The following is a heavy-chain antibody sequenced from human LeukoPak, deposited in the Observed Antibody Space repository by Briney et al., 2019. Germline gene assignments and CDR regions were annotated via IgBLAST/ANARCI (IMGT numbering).Heavy chain of an antibody. V-gene: IGHV1-8*01. CDR2: MNPNSGNT. J-gene: IGHJ6*02. CDR1: GYTFTSYD. CDR3: ARGLGYDFWSGYWNYYGMDV. Sequence: ASVKVSCKASGYTFTSYDINWVRQATGQGLEWMGWMNPNSGNTGYAQKFQGRVTMTRNTSISTAYMELSSLRSEDTAVYYCARGLGYDFWSGYWNYYGMDVWGQGTTVTVSS. D-gene: IGHD3-3*01.